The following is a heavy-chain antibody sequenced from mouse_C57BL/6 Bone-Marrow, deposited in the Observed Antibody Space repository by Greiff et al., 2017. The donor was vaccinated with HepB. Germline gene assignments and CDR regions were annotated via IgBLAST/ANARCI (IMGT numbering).Heavy chain of an antibody. D-gene: IGHD1-1*01. V-gene: IGHV1-83*01. CDR2: YPRSGNTY. Sequence: VQLQESGPELVKPGASVKIPCKASGYTFTDYNMDWVKQSHGKSLEWIGEIYPRSGNTYYNEKFKGKATLTADKSSSTAYMELRSLTSEDSAVYFCARRAYYYGSSYYFDYWGQGTTLTVSS. CDR1: YTFTDYNM. J-gene: IGHJ2*01. CDR3: RRAYYYGSSYYFDY.